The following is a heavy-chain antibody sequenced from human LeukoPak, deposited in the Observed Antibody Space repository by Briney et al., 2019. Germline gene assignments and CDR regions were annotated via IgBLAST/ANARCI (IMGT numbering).Heavy chain of an antibody. D-gene: IGHD5-12*01. CDR1: GGSISSGGYY. CDR3: ARTGLVASEPPFDY. CDR2: IYYSGST. V-gene: IGHV4-31*03. J-gene: IGHJ4*02. Sequence: SETLSLTCTVSGGSISSGGYYWSWIRQHPGKGLEWIGYIYYSGSTYYNPSLKSRVTISVDTSKNQFSLKLSSVTAADTAVYYCARTGLVASEPPFDYWGQGTLVTVSS.